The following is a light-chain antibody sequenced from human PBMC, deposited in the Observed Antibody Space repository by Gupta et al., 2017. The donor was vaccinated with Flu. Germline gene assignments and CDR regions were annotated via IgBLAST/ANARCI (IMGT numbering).Light chain of an antibody. J-gene: IGKJ4*01. CDR2: LAS. Sequence: EIVLTQSPGTLSLSPGERATLSCRASQSVGSDYSYLAWYQQKPGQPPRLLIYLASVSATGVADRFIGSGTGADFTLTISRLETEDFAVYYCQQDGNSPLTFGGGTMVEVK. CDR1: QSVGSDYSY. V-gene: IGKV3-20*01. CDR3: QQDGNSPLT.